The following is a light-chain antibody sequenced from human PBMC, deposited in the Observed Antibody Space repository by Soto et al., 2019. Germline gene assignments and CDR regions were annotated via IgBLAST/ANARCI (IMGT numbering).Light chain of an antibody. CDR2: DAS. V-gene: IGKV3-20*01. CDR1: QSVRSGY. J-gene: IGKJ3*01. Sequence: ETVLMQSPGTLSLSPGERATLSCRASQSVRSGYLAWYQQKPGQAPRLLIYDASSRATGTPDRFSGSGSGTDFTLTLKRLEPEDFAVYYCQQYGNSPATFGPGTKVDIK. CDR3: QQYGNSPAT.